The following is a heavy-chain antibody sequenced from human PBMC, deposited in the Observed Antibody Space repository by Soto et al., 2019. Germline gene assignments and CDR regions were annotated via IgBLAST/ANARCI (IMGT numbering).Heavy chain of an antibody. CDR1: GFTFSDYY. J-gene: IGHJ6*02. D-gene: IGHD2-15*01. CDR3: ARAVVAATRRFYYYYGMDV. V-gene: IGHV3-11*01. Sequence: QVQLVESGGGLVKPVWSLRLSCAASGFTFSDYYMSWIRQAPGKGLEWVSYISSSGSTIYYADSVKGRFTISRDNAKNSLYLQMNSLRAEDTAVYYCARAVVAATRRFYYYYGMDVWGQGTTVTVSS. CDR2: ISSSGSTI.